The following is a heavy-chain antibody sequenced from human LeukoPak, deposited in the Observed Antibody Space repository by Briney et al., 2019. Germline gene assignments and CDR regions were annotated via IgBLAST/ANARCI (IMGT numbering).Heavy chain of an antibody. V-gene: IGHV4-38-2*01. CDR3: ARHLSAAIPDY. Sequence: PSETLSLTCAVSGYSISSGYYWGWIRQPPGKGLEWIGSIYPSGSTYYNPSLKSRVTISVDTSKNQFSLKLSSVTAADTAVYYCARHLSAAIPDYWGQGTLVTASS. CDR1: GYSISSGYY. D-gene: IGHD2-2*02. J-gene: IGHJ4*02. CDR2: IYPSGST.